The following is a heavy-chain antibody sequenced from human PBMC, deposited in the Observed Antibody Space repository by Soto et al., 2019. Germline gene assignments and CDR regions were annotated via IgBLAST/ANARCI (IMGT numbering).Heavy chain of an antibody. D-gene: IGHD6-13*01. J-gene: IGHJ5*02. CDR1: GYTFINYY. Sequence: QEQLVQSGAEVKEPGASVKVSCKASGYTFINYYIHWVRQAPGQGLEWMAIINPMGGSTNYAQEFQGRVTLTSYKSTSTVYMELSSLRFEDTALFYCARDLAAGDLWGQGTLVTVSS. V-gene: IGHV1-46*01. CDR3: ARDLAAGDL. CDR2: INPMGGST.